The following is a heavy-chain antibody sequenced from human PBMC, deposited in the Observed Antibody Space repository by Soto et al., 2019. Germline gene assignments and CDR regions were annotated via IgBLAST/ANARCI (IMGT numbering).Heavy chain of an antibody. Sequence: SETLSLTCALSGGSINSGDYYWSWIRQPPGKGLEWIGYIYYTGLPNYNPSLKSRVSISVDTSKNQFSLKLSSVTAADTALYYCARVTPHCERTSCHPDAFDIWGQGTMVTVSS. CDR1: GGSINSGDYY. J-gene: IGHJ3*02. D-gene: IGHD2-2*01. V-gene: IGHV4-30-4*01. CDR3: ARVTPHCERTSCHPDAFDI. CDR2: IYYTGLP.